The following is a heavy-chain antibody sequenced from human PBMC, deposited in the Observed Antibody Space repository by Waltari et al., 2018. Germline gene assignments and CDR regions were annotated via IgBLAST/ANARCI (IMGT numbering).Heavy chain of an antibody. J-gene: IGHJ4*02. CDR3: ARDLEEGSGWPIGY. V-gene: IGHV3-53*02. CDR1: GFTVSSSY. Sequence: EVQLVETGGGLIQPGGSLRLSCAASGFTVSSSYMSWVRQAPGKGLEWVSVIYSGGSTYYADSVKGRFTISRDNSKNTLYLQMNSLRAEDTAVYYCARDLEEGSGWPIGYWGQGTLVTVSS. CDR2: IYSGGST. D-gene: IGHD6-19*01.